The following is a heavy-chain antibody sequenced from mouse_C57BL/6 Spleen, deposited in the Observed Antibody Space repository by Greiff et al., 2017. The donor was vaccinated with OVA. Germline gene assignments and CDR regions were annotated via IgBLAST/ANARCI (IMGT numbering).Heavy chain of an antibody. CDR3: ARKYYGSSYYWYFDV. V-gene: IGHV5-6*01. CDR1: GFTFSSYG. J-gene: IGHJ1*03. Sequence: EVQRVESGGDLVKPGGSLKLSCAASGFTFSSYGMSWVRQTPDKRLEWVATISSGGSYTYYPDSVKGRFTISRDNAKNTLYLQMSSLKSEDTAMYYCARKYYGSSYYWYFDVWGTGTTVTVSS. D-gene: IGHD1-1*01. CDR2: ISSGGSYT.